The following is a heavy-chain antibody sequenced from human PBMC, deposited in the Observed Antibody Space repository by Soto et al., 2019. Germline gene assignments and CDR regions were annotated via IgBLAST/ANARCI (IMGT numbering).Heavy chain of an antibody. J-gene: IGHJ5*02. D-gene: IGHD5-18*01. CDR3: ARDTAMVTPLGFVGWFDP. CDR1: GYTFTSYY. CDR2: INPSGGST. V-gene: IGHV1-46*01. Sequence: QVQLVQSGAEVKKPGASVKVSCKASGYTFTSYYMHWVRQAPGQGLEWMGIINPSGGSTSYAQKFQGRVTMTRDTSTSTVYMELSSLRSDDTAVYYCARDTAMVTPLGFVGWFDPWGQGTLVTVSS.